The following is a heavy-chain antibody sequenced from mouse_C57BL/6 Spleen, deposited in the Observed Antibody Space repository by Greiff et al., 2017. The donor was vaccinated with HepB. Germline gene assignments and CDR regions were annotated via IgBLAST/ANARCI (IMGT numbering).Heavy chain of an antibody. J-gene: IGHJ1*03. CDR1: GYTFTSYT. D-gene: IGHD1-1*01. Sequence: VKLMESGAELARPGASVKMSCKASGYTFTSYTMHWVKQRPGQGLEWIGYINPSSGYNKYNQKFKDKATLTADKSSSTAYMQLSSLTSEDSAVYYFARSSYYGSSSGYFDVWGTGTTVTVSS. CDR3: ARSSYYGSSSGYFDV. CDR2: INPSSGYN. V-gene: IGHV1-4*01.